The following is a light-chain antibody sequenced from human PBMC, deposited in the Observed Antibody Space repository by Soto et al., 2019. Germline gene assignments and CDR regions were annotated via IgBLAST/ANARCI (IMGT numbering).Light chain of an antibody. CDR3: QQYNTFST. CDR2: GAS. J-gene: IGKJ2*01. CDR1: QDIRSY. V-gene: IGKV1-9*01. Sequence: DIQLTQSPSFLSASVGDRVTITCRASQDIRSYLAWYQQRPGKAPELLIYGASTLRPGGASRFSGSGSGTEFTLTISSLQPEDIGTYYCQQYNTFSTFGQGTKVDIK.